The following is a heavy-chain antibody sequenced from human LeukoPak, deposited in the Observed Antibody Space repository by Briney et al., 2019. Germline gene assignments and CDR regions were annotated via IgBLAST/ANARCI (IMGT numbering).Heavy chain of an antibody. CDR2: ISGSGGST. V-gene: IGHV3-23*01. CDR3: AKGSTVTTVLYYYGMDV. CDR1: GFTFSSYA. D-gene: IGHD4-17*01. Sequence: GGSLRLSCAASGFTFSSYAMSWVRQAPGKGLEWVSAISGSGGSTYYADSVKSRFTISRDNSKNTLYLQMNSLRAEDTAVYYCAKGSTVTTVLYYYGMDVWGQGTTVTVSS. J-gene: IGHJ6*02.